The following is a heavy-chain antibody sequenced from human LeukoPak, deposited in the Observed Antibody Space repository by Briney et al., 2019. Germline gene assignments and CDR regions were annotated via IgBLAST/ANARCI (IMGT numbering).Heavy chain of an antibody. Sequence: PGGSLRLSCAASGFTFSSYSMNWVRQAPGKGLEWVSSISSSSSYIYYADSVKGRFTISRDNAKNSLYLQMNSLRAEDTAVYYCARDGKQLVRGDDWGQGNLVTVSS. CDR3: ARDGKQLVRGDD. V-gene: IGHV3-21*01. D-gene: IGHD6-6*01. CDR2: ISSSSSYI. CDR1: GFTFSSYS. J-gene: IGHJ4*02.